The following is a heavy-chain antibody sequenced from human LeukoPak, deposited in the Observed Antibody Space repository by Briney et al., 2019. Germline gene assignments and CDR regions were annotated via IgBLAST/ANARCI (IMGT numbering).Heavy chain of an antibody. J-gene: IGHJ4*02. CDR1: GGSFSGYY. Sequence: SETLSLTCAVYGGSFSGYYWSWIRQPPGKGLEWIGEINHSGSTNYNPSLKSRVTISVDTSKNQFSLKLSSVTAADTAVYYCARRDKKWEPFDYWGQGTLVTASS. D-gene: IGHD1-26*01. CDR3: ARRDKKWEPFDY. V-gene: IGHV4-34*01. CDR2: INHSGST.